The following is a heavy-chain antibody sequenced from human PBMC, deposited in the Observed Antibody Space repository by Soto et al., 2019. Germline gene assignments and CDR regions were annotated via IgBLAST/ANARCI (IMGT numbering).Heavy chain of an antibody. CDR2: INPNSGGT. Sequence: GASVEVCCKASGYTFNGYYMHGVRQAPGQGLEWMGWINPNSGGTNYAQKFQGWVTMTRDTSISTAYMELSRLRSDDTAVYYCARDPVRIAAAGTIYYYGMDVWGQGTTVTVSS. J-gene: IGHJ6*02. V-gene: IGHV1-2*04. CDR3: ARDPVRIAAAGTIYYYGMDV. D-gene: IGHD6-13*01. CDR1: GYTFNGYY.